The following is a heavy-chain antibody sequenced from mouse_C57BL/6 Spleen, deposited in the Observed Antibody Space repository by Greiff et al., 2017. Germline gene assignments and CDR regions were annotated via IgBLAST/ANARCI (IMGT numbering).Heavy chain of an antibody. CDR2: INYDGSST. V-gene: IGHV5-16*01. CDR1: GFTFSDYY. J-gene: IGHJ2*01. D-gene: IGHD2-4*01. Sequence: EVMLVESEGGLVQPGSSMKLSCTASGFTFSDYYMAWVRQVPEKGLEWVANINYDGSSTYYLDSLKSRFIISRDNAKNILYLQMSSLKSEDTATYYCARESYYDYDDYFDYWGQGTTLTVSS. CDR3: ARESYYDYDDYFDY.